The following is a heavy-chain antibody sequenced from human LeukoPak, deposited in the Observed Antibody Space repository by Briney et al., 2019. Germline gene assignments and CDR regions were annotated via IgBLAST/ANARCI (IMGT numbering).Heavy chain of an antibody. Sequence: SETLSLTCTVSGGSISSYYWSWIRQPPGKGLEWIGYIYYSGSTNYNPSLKSRVTISVDTSKNQFSLKLSSVTAADTAVYYCARGSRRLKNRFDYWGQGTLVTVSS. CDR1: GGSISSYY. V-gene: IGHV4-59*12. J-gene: IGHJ4*02. CDR2: IYYSGST. D-gene: IGHD1-14*01. CDR3: ARGSRRLKNRFDY.